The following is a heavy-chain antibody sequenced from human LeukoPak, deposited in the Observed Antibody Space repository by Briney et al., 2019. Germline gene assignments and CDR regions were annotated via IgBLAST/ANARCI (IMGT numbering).Heavy chain of an antibody. D-gene: IGHD2-21*02. J-gene: IGHJ4*02. CDR2: IGTTSGAI. CDR1: GFTFSSYG. V-gene: IGHV3-48*01. CDR3: ARLRTWGDKAFDY. Sequence: GGSLRLSCAASGFTFSSYGMHWVRQAPGKGLEWVSYIGTTSGAIYYADSVKGRFTISRDSAKNSLYLQMNSLRAEDTAVYYCARLRTWGDKAFDYWGQGTLVTVSS.